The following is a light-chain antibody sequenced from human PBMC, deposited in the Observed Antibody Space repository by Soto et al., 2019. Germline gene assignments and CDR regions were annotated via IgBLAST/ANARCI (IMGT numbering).Light chain of an antibody. CDR2: EVN. J-gene: IGLJ1*01. Sequence: QSVLTQPPSVSGSPGQSVTISCTGTSSDVGSYNRVSWYHQPPGTAPKLMIYEVNNRPSGVPDRFSGSKSCNTASLTITGLQAEDEADYYCNSYTSSNTYVFGAGTKLNVL. CDR1: SSDVGSYNR. CDR3: NSYTSSNTYV. V-gene: IGLV2-18*02.